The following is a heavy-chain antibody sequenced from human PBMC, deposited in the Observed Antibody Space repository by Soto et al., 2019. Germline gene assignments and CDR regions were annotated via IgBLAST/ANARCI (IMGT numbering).Heavy chain of an antibody. J-gene: IGHJ4*02. CDR2: MSWNSGSI. CDR1: GFTFDDYA. V-gene: IGHV3-9*01. D-gene: IGHD5-12*01. Sequence: EVQLVESGGGLVQPGRSLRLSCAASGFTFDDYAMHWVRQAPGKGLEWVSGMSWNSGSIGYADSVKGRFTISRDNAKNSLYLQMNSLRAEDTALYYCAKDGGYSGYDALDYWGQGTLVTVSS. CDR3: AKDGGYSGYDALDY.